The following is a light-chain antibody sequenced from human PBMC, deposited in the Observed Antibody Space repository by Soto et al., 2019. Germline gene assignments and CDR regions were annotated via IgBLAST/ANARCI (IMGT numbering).Light chain of an antibody. CDR1: QSISSSY. CDR2: GAS. Sequence: EIVLTQSPGTLSLSPGERATLSCRASQSISSSYLAWYQHKPGQAPGLLIYGASSRATGISDRFSGGGSGPDFTLTISRLEPEDFAVYYCQQYDSSPPTFGQGTKVEIK. J-gene: IGKJ1*01. CDR3: QQYDSSPPT. V-gene: IGKV3-20*01.